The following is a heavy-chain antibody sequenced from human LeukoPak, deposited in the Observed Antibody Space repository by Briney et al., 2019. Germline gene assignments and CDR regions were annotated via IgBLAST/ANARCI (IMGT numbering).Heavy chain of an antibody. V-gene: IGHV3-74*01. Sequence: AGGSLRLSCAASGFTFSSYWMNWVRQAPGKGLVWVSRINSDGSTTTYADPVKGRFTISRDNAGNTLYLQMNSLRAEDTAVYYCARYYYDSSGSQGAFDMWGQGTMVTVSS. CDR2: INSDGSTT. CDR1: GFTFSSYW. J-gene: IGHJ3*02. D-gene: IGHD3-22*01. CDR3: ARYYYDSSGSQGAFDM.